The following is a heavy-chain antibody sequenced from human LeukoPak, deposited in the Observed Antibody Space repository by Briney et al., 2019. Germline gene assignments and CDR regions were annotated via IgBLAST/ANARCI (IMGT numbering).Heavy chain of an antibody. CDR1: GFTVSSNY. CDR3: ARFYGAYAGTWFDP. D-gene: IGHD4-17*01. V-gene: IGHV3-53*01. J-gene: IGHJ5*02. CDR2: IYSGGST. Sequence: PGGSLRLSCAASGFTVSSNYMSWVRQAPGKGLEWVSVIYSGGSTYYADSVKGRFTISRDNSKNTLYLQMNSLRAEDTAVYYRARFYGAYAGTWFDPWGQGTLVTVSS.